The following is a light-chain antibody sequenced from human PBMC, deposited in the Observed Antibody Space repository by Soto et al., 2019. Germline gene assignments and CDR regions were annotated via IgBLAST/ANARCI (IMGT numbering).Light chain of an antibody. CDR3: QQYYAYPFT. CDR1: QGIGNS. J-gene: IGKJ3*01. Sequence: DIQMTQSPSSLSASVGDRVTITCRASQGIGNSLAWFQQKSGKAPKSLIYGGSSLQSGVPSKFSGSGSGTDFTLTISSLQPEDFAIYYCQQYYAYPFTFGPGTKVDVK. V-gene: IGKV1-16*02. CDR2: GGS.